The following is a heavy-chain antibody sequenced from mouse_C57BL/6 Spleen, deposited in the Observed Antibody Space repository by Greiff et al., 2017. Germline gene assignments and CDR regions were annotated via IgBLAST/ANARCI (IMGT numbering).Heavy chain of an antibody. CDR3: ARITTVVATYDGAMDY. CDR1: GFTFSDYG. V-gene: IGHV5-17*01. D-gene: IGHD1-1*01. J-gene: IGHJ4*01. CDR2: ISSGSSTI. Sequence: DVHLVESGGGLVKPGGSLKLSCAASGFTFSDYGMHWVRQAPEKGLEWVAYISSGSSTIYYADTVKGRFTISRDNAKNTLFLQMTSLRSEDTAMYYCARITTVVATYDGAMDYWGQGTSVTASS.